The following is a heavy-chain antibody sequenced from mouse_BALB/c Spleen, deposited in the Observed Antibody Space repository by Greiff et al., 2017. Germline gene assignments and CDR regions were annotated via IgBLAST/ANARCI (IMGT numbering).Heavy chain of an antibody. CDR3: ARESGSSFPFAY. D-gene: IGHD1-1*01. CDR2: IWAGGST. CDR1: GFSLTSYG. V-gene: IGHV2-9*02. Sequence: VKVEESGPGLVAPSQSLSITCTVSGFSLTSYGVHWVRQPPGKGLEWLGVIWAGGSTNYNSALMSRLSISKDNSKSQVFLKMNSLQTDDTAMYYCARESGSSFPFAYWGQGTLVTVSA. J-gene: IGHJ3*01.